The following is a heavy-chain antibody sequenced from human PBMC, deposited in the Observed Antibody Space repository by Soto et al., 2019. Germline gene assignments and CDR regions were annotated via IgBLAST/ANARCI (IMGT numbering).Heavy chain of an antibody. Sequence: QVQLVESGGGVVQPGRSLRLSCAASGFNFNNYGMHWVRQAPGQGLEWVAFIWFNGINKYYAESVKGRFAISRDNSETSLFLQMDSLTVDDTGVYYCVRDGDFSTGFGKDYWGQGTLVTVSS. J-gene: IGHJ4*02. V-gene: IGHV3-33*01. CDR2: IWFNGINK. D-gene: IGHD2-2*01. CDR3: VRDGDFSTGFGKDY. CDR1: GFNFNNYG.